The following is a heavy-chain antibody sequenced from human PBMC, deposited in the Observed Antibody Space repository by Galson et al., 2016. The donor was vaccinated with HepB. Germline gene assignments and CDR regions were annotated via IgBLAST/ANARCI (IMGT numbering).Heavy chain of an antibody. D-gene: IGHD3-22*01. Sequence: QSGAEVKKPGESLKISCTGSGYTFASYWIGWVRQMPGKGLEWMGIIYPDDSETRYSPSFQGQVTISVDKSISTAYLQWSSLKASDTAMYYCARSLGHDSSGYYYVRGNWFDPWGQGTLVTVSS. CDR1: GYTFASYW. CDR2: IYPDDSET. J-gene: IGHJ5*02. V-gene: IGHV5-51*01. CDR3: ARSLGHDSSGYYYVRGNWFDP.